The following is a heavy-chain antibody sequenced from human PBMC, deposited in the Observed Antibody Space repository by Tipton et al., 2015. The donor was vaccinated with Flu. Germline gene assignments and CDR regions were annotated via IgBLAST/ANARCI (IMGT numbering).Heavy chain of an antibody. CDR3: AKDDGDYYDSSGYYGYFDH. CDR2: IRYDGSNK. J-gene: IGHJ4*02. D-gene: IGHD3-22*01. V-gene: IGHV3-30*02. Sequence: SLRLSCAASGFTFSSYGMHWVRQAPGKGLEWVAFIRYDGSNKYYADSVKGRFTISRDNSKNTLYLQMNSLRAEDTAVYYCAKDDGDYYDSSGYYGYFDHWGQGTLVTVSS. CDR1: GFTFSSYG.